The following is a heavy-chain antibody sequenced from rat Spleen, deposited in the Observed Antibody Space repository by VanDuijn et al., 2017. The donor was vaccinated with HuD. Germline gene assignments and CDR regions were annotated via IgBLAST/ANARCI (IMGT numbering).Heavy chain of an antibody. J-gene: IGHJ3*01. Sequence: QVQLKESGPDLVQPSQTLSLTCTVSGFSLTSYGVSWVRQTPGEGLEWIAAVSSGGNTYHNSVLKSRLSISRDTSKSQVFLKRNSLQTEDTAMYFCARWKYTTDWFAYWGQGTLVTVSS. CDR2: VSSGGNT. CDR1: GFSLTSYG. V-gene: IGHV2S8*01. CDR3: ARWKYTTDWFAY. D-gene: IGHD1-6*01.